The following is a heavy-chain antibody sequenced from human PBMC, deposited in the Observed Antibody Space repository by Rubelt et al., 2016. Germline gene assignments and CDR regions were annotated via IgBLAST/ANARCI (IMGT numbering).Heavy chain of an antibody. Sequence: GGSLRLSCVGSGFSFGSHWMSWVRQAPGKGLEWVASIKQLGSEKHYVDSVRARFTISRDDARSSLFLQMNSLRAEDTAVYYCAKAIASLIRRGIDHWGQGTMVAVSS. CDR2: IKQLGSEK. CDR3: AKAIASLIRRGIDH. J-gene: IGHJ4*02. CDR1: GFSFGSHW. V-gene: IGHV3-7*03. D-gene: IGHD3-10*01.